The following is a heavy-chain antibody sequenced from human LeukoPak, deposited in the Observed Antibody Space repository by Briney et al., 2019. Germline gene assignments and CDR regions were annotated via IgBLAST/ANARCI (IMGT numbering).Heavy chain of an antibody. CDR3: AKDTGYNYGYDY. CDR2: VSGSGDST. CDR1: GFTFSNYA. D-gene: IGHD5-18*01. V-gene: IGHV3-23*01. Sequence: GGSLRHSRSTSGFTFSNYAMTWVRQAPGMGLEWVSLVSGSGDSTYYADSVKGRFTISRDNSKNMLYLQMNSLRAEDTAIYYCAKDTGYNYGYDYWGQGTLATVSS. J-gene: IGHJ4*02.